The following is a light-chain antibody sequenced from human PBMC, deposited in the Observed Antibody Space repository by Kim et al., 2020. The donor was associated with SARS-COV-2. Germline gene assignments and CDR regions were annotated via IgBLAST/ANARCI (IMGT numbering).Light chain of an antibody. CDR2: GAS. CDR3: HQANSFPIT. Sequence: DIQMIQSPSSVSASVGDRVTIACRASKGIARWLAWYQQKPGKAPELLIYGASNLQSGVPSRFSGSGSGTDFTLTIRSLQPEDIATYYCHQANSFPITFGQGTRLEIK. J-gene: IGKJ5*01. V-gene: IGKV1-12*01. CDR1: KGIARW.